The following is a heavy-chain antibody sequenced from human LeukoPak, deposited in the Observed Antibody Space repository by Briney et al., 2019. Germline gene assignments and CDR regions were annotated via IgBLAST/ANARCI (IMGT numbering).Heavy chain of an antibody. CDR1: GYTLTELS. CDR3: ATDTKIAVAGVFFIH. D-gene: IGHD3-22*01. V-gene: IGHV1-24*01. J-gene: IGHJ4*02. CDR2: FDPEDGET. Sequence: GASVKVSCKVSGYTLTELSMHWVRQAPGKGLEWMGGFDPEDGETIYAQKFQGRVTMTEDTSTDTAYMELSSLRSEDTAVYYCATDTKIAVAGVFFIHWGQGTLVTVSS.